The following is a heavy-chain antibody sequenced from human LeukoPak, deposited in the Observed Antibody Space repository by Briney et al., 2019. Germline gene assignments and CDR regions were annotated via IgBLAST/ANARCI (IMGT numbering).Heavy chain of an antibody. D-gene: IGHD4-17*01. J-gene: IGHJ4*02. CDR2: IYYGEST. V-gene: IGHV4-39*01. CDR3: ARIPTMTFFDY. Sequence: SETLSLTCTVSGGSISSTSYYWGWIRQPPGTGLEWIGTIYYGESTYYNPSLKSRVTISVDTSKSQFSLKLSSVTAADTAVYYCARIPTMTFFDYWGQGTLVTVSS. CDR1: GGSISSTSYY.